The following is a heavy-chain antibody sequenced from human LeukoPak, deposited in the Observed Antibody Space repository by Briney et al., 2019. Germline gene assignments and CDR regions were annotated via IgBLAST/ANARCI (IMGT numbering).Heavy chain of an antibody. CDR1: GGSISSGGYY. V-gene: IGHV4-61*08. Sequence: SETLSLTCTVSGGSISSGGYYWSWIRQHPGKGLEWIGYIYYSGSTNYNPSLKSRVTISVDTSKNQFSLKLSSVTAADTAVYYCARDREQLAGWFDPWGQGTLVTVSS. CDR2: IYYSGST. CDR3: ARDREQLAGWFDP. J-gene: IGHJ5*02. D-gene: IGHD6-6*01.